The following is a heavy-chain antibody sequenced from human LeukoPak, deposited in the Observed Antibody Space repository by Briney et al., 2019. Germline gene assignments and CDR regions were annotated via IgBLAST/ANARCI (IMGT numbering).Heavy chain of an antibody. CDR1: GYTFTGYY. V-gene: IGHV1-2*06. D-gene: IGHD5-18*01. J-gene: IGHJ4*02. Sequence: ASVKVSCKASGYTFTGYYMHWVRQAPGQGFEWMGRINPNSGSTNCPQEFQGRVTMTRDTSISTAYMELSSLTSDDTAIYYCARTTAMVTILDYWGQGTLVTVSS. CDR3: ARTTAMVTILDY. CDR2: INPNSGST.